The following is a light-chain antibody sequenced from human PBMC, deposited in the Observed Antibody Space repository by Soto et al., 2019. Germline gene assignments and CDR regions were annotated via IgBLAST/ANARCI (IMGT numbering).Light chain of an antibody. V-gene: IGLV2-14*01. CDR1: SSDVGGYNY. Sequence: QSVLTQPASVSGSPGQSITLSCTGTSSDVGGYNYVSWYQQHPGKAPKLMIYDVNNRPSGVSNRFSGSKSGNTASLTISGLQAEDEADYYCSSYTSSSGYVFGTGTKVTVL. CDR2: DVN. J-gene: IGLJ1*01. CDR3: SSYTSSSGYV.